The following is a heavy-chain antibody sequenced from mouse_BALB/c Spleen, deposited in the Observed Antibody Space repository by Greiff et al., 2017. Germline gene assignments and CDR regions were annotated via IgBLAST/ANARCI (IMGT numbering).Heavy chain of an antibody. CDR3: ARHGGYPYYYAMDY. CDR1: GFAFSSYD. CDR2: ISSGGGST. V-gene: IGHV5-12-1*01. Sequence: EVHLVESGGGLVKPGGSLKLSCAASGFAFSSYDMSWVRQTPEKRLEWVAYISSGGGSTYYPDTVKGRFTISRDNAKNTLYLQMSSLKSEDTAMYYCARHGGYPYYYAMDYWGQGTSVTVSS. J-gene: IGHJ4*01. D-gene: IGHD2-2*01.